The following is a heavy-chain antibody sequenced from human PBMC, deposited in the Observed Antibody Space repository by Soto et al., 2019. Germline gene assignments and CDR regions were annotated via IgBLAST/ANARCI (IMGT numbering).Heavy chain of an antibody. CDR3: ARRASYYDFWSGYLGXDP. Sequence: ASVKVSCKASGYTFTSYDINWVRQATGQGLEWMGWMNPNSGNTGYAQKFQGRVTMTRNTSISTAYMELSSLRSEDTAVYYCARRASYYDFWSGYLGXDPWGQGTLVTVSS. J-gene: IGHJ5*02. CDR2: MNPNSGNT. D-gene: IGHD3-3*01. CDR1: GYTFTSYD. V-gene: IGHV1-8*01.